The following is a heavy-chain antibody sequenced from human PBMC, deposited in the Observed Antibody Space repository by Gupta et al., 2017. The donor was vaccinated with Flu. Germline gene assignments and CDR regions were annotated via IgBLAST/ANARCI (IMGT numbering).Heavy chain of an antibody. CDR2: MSPNSGDT. J-gene: IGHJ6*02. CDR3: SRAVGGRYYYDGMDA. CDR1: GYTLSTCD. D-gene: IGHD3-10*01. V-gene: IGHV1-8*01. Sequence: QVLPGQSGADVMKPGASVKVCCPASGYTLSTCDICWVRLASGQGLGWMGWMSPNSGDTGYSEKFQNRVTMIRTISTSTVYMELRSLTSEETSIVFCSRAVGGRYYYDGMDAWGRGTAVTVSS.